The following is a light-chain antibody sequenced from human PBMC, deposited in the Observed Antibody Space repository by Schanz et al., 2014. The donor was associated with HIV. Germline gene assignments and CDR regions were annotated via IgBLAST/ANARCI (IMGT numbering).Light chain of an antibody. CDR1: SGHSTYI. CDR2: LEGSGTY. CDR3: QTWGTGILV. Sequence: QSVLTQSSSASASLGASVKLTCTLSSGHSTYIIAWHQQQPGKAPRYLMRLEGSGTYNQGSELPDRFSGSSSGAERYLTISSLQSEDEAHYYCQTWGTGILVFGGGTKLTVL. J-gene: IGLJ2*01. V-gene: IGLV4-60*03.